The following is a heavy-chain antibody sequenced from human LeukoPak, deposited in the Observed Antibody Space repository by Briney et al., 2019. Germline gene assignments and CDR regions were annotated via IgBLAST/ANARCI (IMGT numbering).Heavy chain of an antibody. CDR3: ARETPYGSGSYPFDY. CDR1: GGSISSYY. CDR2: IYYSGRT. D-gene: IGHD3-10*01. Sequence: SATLSLTCTVSGGSISSYYWNWIRQPPGQGLEWIGYIYYSGRTNYNPSLKSRVTISVDTSKNQFSLKLSSVTAADTAVYYCARETPYGSGSYPFDYWGQGILVTVSS. V-gene: IGHV4-59*01. J-gene: IGHJ4*02.